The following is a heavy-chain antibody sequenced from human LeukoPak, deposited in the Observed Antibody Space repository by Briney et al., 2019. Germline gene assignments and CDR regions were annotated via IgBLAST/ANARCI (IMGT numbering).Heavy chain of an antibody. CDR2: ISGSGGST. CDR3: AKQPGYDSSGYCDY. D-gene: IGHD3-22*01. J-gene: IGHJ4*02. V-gene: IGHV3-23*01. CDR1: GFTFSSYA. Sequence: GGSLRLSCAASGFTFSSYAMSWVRQAPGKGLEWVSAISGSGGSTYYADSVKGRFTISRDNTKNTLYLQMNSLRAEDTAVYYCAKQPGYDSSGYCDYWGQGTLVTVSS.